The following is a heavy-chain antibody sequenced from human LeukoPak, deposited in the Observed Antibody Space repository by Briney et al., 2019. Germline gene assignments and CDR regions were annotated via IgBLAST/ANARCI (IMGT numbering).Heavy chain of an antibody. CDR2: ISYDGSNE. V-gene: IGHV3-30*18. D-gene: IGHD6-19*01. CDR3: VKDQGYTSGWYDY. CDR1: GFTFSTYG. Sequence: GGSLRLSCAASGFTFSTYGIHWVRQAPGKGLEWVSFISYDGSNEYYADSVKGRFTISRDNSKNTLYLRMNSLRAEDTAVYYCVKDQGYTSGWYDYWGQGTLVTVSS. J-gene: IGHJ4*02.